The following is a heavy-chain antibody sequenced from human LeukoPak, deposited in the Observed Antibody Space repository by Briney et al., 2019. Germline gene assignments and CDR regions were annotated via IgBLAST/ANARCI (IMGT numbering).Heavy chain of an antibody. J-gene: IGHJ4*02. D-gene: IGHD3-10*01. V-gene: IGHV1-18*01. CDR1: GYTFTSYG. CDR2: ISAYNGNT. CDR3: ARDTTVVRGVPHYFDY. Sequence: ASVKVSCKASGYTFTSYGISWVRQAPGQGLEWMGWISAYNGNTNYAQKLQGRVTMTTDTSTSTPYMELRSLRSDDTAVYYCARDTTVVRGVPHYFDYWGQGTLVTVSS.